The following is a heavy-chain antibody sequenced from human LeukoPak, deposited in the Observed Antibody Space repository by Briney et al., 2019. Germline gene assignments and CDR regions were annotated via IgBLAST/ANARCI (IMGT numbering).Heavy chain of an antibody. J-gene: IGHJ5*02. CDR2: IYPSGTT. V-gene: IGHV4-4*07. CDR1: GDSMSGKY. Sequence: SETLSLTCTVSGDSMSGKYWNWIRQPAGKGLEWIGRIYPSGTTNYDPSLESRVTMSIDTSKNQFSLRLTSVTTADTAVYYCGGQNCGDPSCSVAWFDPRGQGALVTVSS. D-gene: IGHD2-21*01. CDR3: GGQNCGDPSCSVAWFDP.